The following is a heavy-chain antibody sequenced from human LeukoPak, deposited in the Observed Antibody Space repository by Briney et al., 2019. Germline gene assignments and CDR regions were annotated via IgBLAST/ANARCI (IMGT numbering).Heavy chain of an antibody. Sequence: GGSLRLSCAASGFTFSSYSMHWVRQAPGKGLEWVSLISTSSSYIYYADSVKGRFTISRDNAKNSLYLQMNSLRAEDTALYYCAKAFTFGGVIAPFDYWGQGTLVTVSS. D-gene: IGHD3-16*02. V-gene: IGHV3-21*04. J-gene: IGHJ4*02. CDR2: ISTSSSYI. CDR3: AKAFTFGGVIAPFDY. CDR1: GFTFSSYS.